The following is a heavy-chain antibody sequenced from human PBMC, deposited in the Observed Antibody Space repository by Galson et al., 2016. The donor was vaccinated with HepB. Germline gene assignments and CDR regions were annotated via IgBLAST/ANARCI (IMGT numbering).Heavy chain of an antibody. J-gene: IGHJ4*02. CDR2: ISGSGGST. V-gene: IGHV3-23*01. CDR3: AKSISMIVVVNFDY. CDR1: GFTFRNYA. D-gene: IGHD3-22*01. Sequence: SLRLSCAASGFTFRNYAMSWVRQAPGKGLEWVSGISGSGGSTYYADSGKGRFTISRDNSKNTLYLQMNSLRAEDTAVYYCAKSISMIVVVNFDYWGQGTLVPVSS.